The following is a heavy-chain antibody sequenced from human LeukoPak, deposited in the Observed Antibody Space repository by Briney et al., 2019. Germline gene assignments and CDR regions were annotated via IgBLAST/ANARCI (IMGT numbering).Heavy chain of an antibody. D-gene: IGHD3-22*01. Sequence: GASVKVSCKASGYTYTGYYMHWVRQAPGQGLEWMGWINPNSGGTNYAQKFQGRVTMTRDTSISTAYMELSRLRSDDTAVYYCAREPSRSSGFYFPDAFDIWGQGTMVTVSS. V-gene: IGHV1-2*02. CDR1: GYTYTGYY. J-gene: IGHJ3*02. CDR2: INPNSGGT. CDR3: AREPSRSSGFYFPDAFDI.